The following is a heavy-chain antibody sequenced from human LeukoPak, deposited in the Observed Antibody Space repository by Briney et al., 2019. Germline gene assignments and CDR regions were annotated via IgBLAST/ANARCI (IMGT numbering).Heavy chain of an antibody. V-gene: IGHV3-21*06. Sequence: GGSLRLSCTASGLTFSTSGFNWVRQAPGKGLELVASIGPTGSDRYHADSIKGRFTISRDNANNFLYLQINSLRAEDTAVYYCASPIAVAGPYYFDYWGQGTLVTVSS. CDR1: GLTFSTSG. CDR3: ASPIAVAGPYYFDY. CDR2: IGPTGSDR. D-gene: IGHD6-19*01. J-gene: IGHJ4*02.